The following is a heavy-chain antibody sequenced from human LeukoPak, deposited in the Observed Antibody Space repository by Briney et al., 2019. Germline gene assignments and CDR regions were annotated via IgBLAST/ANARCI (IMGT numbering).Heavy chain of an antibody. V-gene: IGHV3-48*01. CDR2: ISSSGSTM. J-gene: IGHJ3*02. CDR3: ARLMSNAFDI. D-gene: IGHD5/OR15-5a*01. Sequence: GGSLRLSCAASGFTLITYSLNWIRQAPGKGLEWVSYISSSGSTMYYADSVKGRFIISRDSAKNSLYLQMNTLRAEDTAVYYCARLMSNAFDIWGQGAMVTLSS. CDR1: GFTLITYS.